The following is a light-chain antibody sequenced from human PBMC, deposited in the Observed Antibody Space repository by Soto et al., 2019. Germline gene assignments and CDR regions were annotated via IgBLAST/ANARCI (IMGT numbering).Light chain of an antibody. CDR1: SSNIGSNY. CDR2: RNN. V-gene: IGLV1-47*01. CDR3: AAWDASLSGPGVA. J-gene: IGLJ2*01. Sequence: QSVLTQPPSASGTPGQRVTISCSGSSSNIGSNYVYWYQQLPGTAPKLLIYRNNQRPSGVPDRFSGSKSGTSASLAISGLRSEDEADYYCAAWDASLSGPGVAFGGGTKLTVL.